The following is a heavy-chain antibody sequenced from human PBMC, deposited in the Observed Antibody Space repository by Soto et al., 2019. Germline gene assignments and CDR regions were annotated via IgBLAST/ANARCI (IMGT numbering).Heavy chain of an antibody. Sequence: PGGSLSLSCAASGFTFSSYVMKWVRQAPGKGLEWVSAISGGGGSTYYADSVKGRFTISRDKSKNTVFLQMNSLRAEDAAVYYCATGLAAAGIFDYWGQGTLVTVSS. CDR1: GFTFSSYV. CDR2: ISGGGGST. V-gene: IGHV3-23*01. J-gene: IGHJ4*02. D-gene: IGHD6-13*01. CDR3: ATGLAAAGIFDY.